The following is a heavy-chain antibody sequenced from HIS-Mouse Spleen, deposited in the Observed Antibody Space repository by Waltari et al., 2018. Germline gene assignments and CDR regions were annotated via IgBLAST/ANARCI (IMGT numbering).Heavy chain of an antibody. CDR2: INPNSGGT. D-gene: IGHD6-6*01. Sequence: QVQLVQSGAEVKKPGASVTVSCKASGSTFTGYVMHWVRPAPGQGLEWMGWINPNSGGTNYAQKFQGRVTMTRDTSISTAYMELSRLRSDDTAVYYCARALIAARPYYFDYWGQGTLVTVSS. J-gene: IGHJ4*02. CDR1: GSTFTGYV. CDR3: ARALIAARPYYFDY. V-gene: IGHV1-2*02.